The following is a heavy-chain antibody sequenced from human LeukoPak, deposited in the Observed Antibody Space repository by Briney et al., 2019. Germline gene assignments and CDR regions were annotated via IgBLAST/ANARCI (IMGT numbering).Heavy chain of an antibody. CDR3: ARGPRRGYSYVQDFDY. D-gene: IGHD5-18*01. V-gene: IGHV1-8*01. CDR1: GYTFTSYD. Sequence: ASVKVSCKASGYTFTSYDINWVRQATGQGLEWMGWMNPNSGNTGYAQKFQGRVTMTRNTSISTAYMELSSLRSEVTAVYYCARGPRRGYSYVQDFDYWGQGTLVTVSS. J-gene: IGHJ4*02. CDR2: MNPNSGNT.